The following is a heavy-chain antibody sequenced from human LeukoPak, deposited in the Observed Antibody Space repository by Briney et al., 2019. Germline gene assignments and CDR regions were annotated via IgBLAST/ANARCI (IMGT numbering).Heavy chain of an antibody. V-gene: IGHV4-39*01. CDR1: GGSISSSSYY. CDR3: ARQEGSGWYFDS. Sequence: SETLSLTCTVSGGSISSSSYYWGWIRQPPGKGLEWIGSIYYSGTTYYKSSLKSRVTISVDTSKNQFSLKLSSVTAADTAVYYCARQEGSGWYFDSWGQGTLVTVSS. D-gene: IGHD6-19*01. CDR2: IYYSGTT. J-gene: IGHJ4*02.